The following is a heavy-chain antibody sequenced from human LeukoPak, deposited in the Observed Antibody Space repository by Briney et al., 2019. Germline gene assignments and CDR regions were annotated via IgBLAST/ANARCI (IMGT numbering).Heavy chain of an antibody. CDR2: ISGDNSNT. CDR1: GYTFTTTYG. J-gene: IGHJ4*02. V-gene: IGHV1-18*01. Sequence: ASVKVSCKTSGYTFTTTYGISWVRQAPGQGLEWMGWISGDNSNTNSAQGFQGRVTMTTDTSTSTAYMELRSLRSDDTAVYYCARDLSRGSGYFGTYWGQGTLVTVSS. CDR3: ARDLSRGSGYFGTY. D-gene: IGHD3-22*01.